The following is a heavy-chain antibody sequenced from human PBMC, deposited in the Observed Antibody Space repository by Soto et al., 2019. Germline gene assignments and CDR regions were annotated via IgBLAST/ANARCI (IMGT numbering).Heavy chain of an antibody. V-gene: IGHV1-2*02. Sequence: QVQLVQSGAEVRKPGASVKVSCKVSGYTFSLYYINWVRQAPGEGPEWMGWISPNSGATNYAQKYEVRVTMKRDTSISTVYMELSSLKSDDTAVYYCARGGSWYDFWGQGTLVTVS. CDR1: GYTFSLYY. CDR3: ARGGSWYDF. D-gene: IGHD6-13*01. J-gene: IGHJ4*02. CDR2: ISPNSGAT.